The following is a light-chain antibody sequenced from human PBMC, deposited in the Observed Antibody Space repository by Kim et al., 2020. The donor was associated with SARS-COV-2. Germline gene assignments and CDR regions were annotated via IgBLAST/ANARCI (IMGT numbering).Light chain of an antibody. V-gene: IGKV3-15*01. J-gene: IGKJ4*01. Sequence: VPPRERATPSCGASPSVSSNIACYQQKPGQAPRLLISGASTRATGFPAMFSGSGSGTDFTLTISSLQSEDFAVYYCQQYHNWPLTFGGGTKVDIK. CDR2: GAS. CDR1: PSVSSN. CDR3: QQYHNWPLT.